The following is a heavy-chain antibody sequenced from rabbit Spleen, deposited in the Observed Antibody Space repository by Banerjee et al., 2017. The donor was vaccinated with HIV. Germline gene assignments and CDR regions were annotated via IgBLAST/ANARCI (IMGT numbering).Heavy chain of an antibody. V-gene: IGHV1S40*01. J-gene: IGHJ4*01. CDR3: ARDLVGVIGWNFYL. Sequence: QSLEESGGDLVKPGASLTLTCTASGFSFSSRYYMCWVRQAPGKGLEWIACIDTGSSGFTYFASWAKGRFTISRTSSTTVTLRMTSLTAADRATYFCARDLVGVIGWNFYLWGQGTLVTVS. CDR2: IDTGSSGFT. D-gene: IGHD2-1*01. CDR1: GFSFSSRYY.